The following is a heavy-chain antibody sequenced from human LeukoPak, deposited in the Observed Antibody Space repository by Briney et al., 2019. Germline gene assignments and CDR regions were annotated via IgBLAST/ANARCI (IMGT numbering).Heavy chain of an antibody. Sequence: SETLSLTCTVSGGSISSYYWSWIRQPPGKGLEWIGYIYYSGSTNYNPSLKSRVTISVDTSKNQFSLKLSSVTAADTAVYYCARGPHYDFWSGYPSRYYYYMDVWGKGTTVTVSS. CDR1: GGSISSYY. J-gene: IGHJ6*03. CDR2: IYYSGST. V-gene: IGHV4-59*01. D-gene: IGHD3-3*01. CDR3: ARGPHYDFWSGYPSRYYYYMDV.